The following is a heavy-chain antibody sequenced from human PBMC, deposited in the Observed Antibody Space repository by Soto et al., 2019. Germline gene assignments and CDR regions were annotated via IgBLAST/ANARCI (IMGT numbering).Heavy chain of an antibody. V-gene: IGHV4-30-4*01. Sequence: SETLSLTCSVSGASVTSGDYYWNWIRQTSGTGLEWLGYMHDSGTTSYSPSLKSRVTISRDTSKNQFSLKLTSVSAADTAVYFCARGGLYDLWSGLFDWGQGIRVTVSS. J-gene: IGHJ4*02. CDR3: ARGGLYDLWSGLFD. CDR2: MHDSGTT. CDR1: GASVTSGDYY. D-gene: IGHD3-3*01.